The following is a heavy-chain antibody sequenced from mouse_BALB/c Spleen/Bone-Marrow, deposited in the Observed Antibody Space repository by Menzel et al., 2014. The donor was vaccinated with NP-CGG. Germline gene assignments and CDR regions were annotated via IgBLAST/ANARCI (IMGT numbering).Heavy chain of an antibody. CDR2: IWGGGNT. CDR1: GFSLTDYG. CDR3: AKHGRGLLRNAMDY. J-gene: IGHJ4*01. D-gene: IGHD2-3*01. V-gene: IGHV2-6-5*01. Sequence: QVQLKESGPGLVAPSQSLSITCTVSGFSLTDYGVSWIRQPPGKGLEWLGVIWGGGNTYYNSTLKSRLSISKDNSKSQVFVKMNSLKTDDTAMYYCAKHGRGLLRNAMDYWGQGTSVTVSS.